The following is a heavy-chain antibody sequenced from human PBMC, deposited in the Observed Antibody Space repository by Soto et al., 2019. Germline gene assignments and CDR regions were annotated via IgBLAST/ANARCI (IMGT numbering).Heavy chain of an antibody. D-gene: IGHD2-21*01. CDR3: EHSLLMGDMHRTFDP. Sequence: PTQTLTLTCTFSGFSLTTTGVGVGWIRQPPGKPLEWLALIYWNGDERYTPSLKSRLTITKDTSKNQVVLKMTNMDPADTATYYCEHSLLMGDMHRTFDPWGQGTLVTVYS. V-gene: IGHV2-5*01. CDR1: GFSLTTTGVG. CDR2: IYWNGDE. J-gene: IGHJ5*02.